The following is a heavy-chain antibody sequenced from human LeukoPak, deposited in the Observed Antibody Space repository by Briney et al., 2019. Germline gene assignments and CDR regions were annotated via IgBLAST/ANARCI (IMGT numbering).Heavy chain of an antibody. D-gene: IGHD3-9*01. CDR1: GYTFTSYG. V-gene: IGHV1-18*04. CDR3: ASGGGATGYPNYYGMDV. Sequence: ASVTVSFKASGYTFTSYGISWVRQAPGQGLEWMGWISAYNGNTNYAQKLQGRVTMTTDTSTSTAYMELRSLRSDDTAVYYWASGGGATGYPNYYGMDVWGKGTTVTVSS. CDR2: ISAYNGNT. J-gene: IGHJ6*04.